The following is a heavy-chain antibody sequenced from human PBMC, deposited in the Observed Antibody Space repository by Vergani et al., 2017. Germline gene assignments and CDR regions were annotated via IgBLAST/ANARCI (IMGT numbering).Heavy chain of an antibody. J-gene: IGHJ4*02. CDR3: ARGEEYDDIWGSYRGGDY. Sequence: EVQLVQSGAEVKKPGESLKISCKGSGYSFTSYWIGWVRQMPGKGLEWMGIIYPGDSDTRYSPSFQGQVTISADKSISTAYLQWSSLKASDTAMYYCARGEEYDDIWGSYRGGDYWGQGTLVTVSS. CDR2: IYPGDSDT. D-gene: IGHD3-16*02. CDR1: GYSFTSYW. V-gene: IGHV5-51*01.